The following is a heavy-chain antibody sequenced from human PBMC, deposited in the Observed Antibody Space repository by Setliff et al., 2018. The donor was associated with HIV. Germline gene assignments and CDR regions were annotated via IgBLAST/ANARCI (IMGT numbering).Heavy chain of an antibody. CDR2: IYHSGST. Sequence: TLSLTCGVSGYSVNSDYNWGWIRQPPGKGLESPGRGLEWIGHIYHSGSTYYNPSLRSRVTMSVDTSKNQFSLKLTSVTAADTAVYFCARVWLHFGDDIPRFDPWGQGILVTVSS. D-gene: IGHD4-17*01. CDR1: GYSVNSDYN. J-gene: IGHJ5*02. CDR3: ARVWLHFGDDIPRFDP. V-gene: IGHV4-38-2*01.